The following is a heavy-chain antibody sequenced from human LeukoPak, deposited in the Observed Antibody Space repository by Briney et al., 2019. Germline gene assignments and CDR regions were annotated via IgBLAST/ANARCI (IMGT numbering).Heavy chain of an antibody. CDR2: ISSNGGST. V-gene: IGHV3-64D*06. CDR3: ARELHSSGWSTYYYYYYGMDV. D-gene: IGHD6-19*01. J-gene: IGHJ6*02. Sequence: PGGSLRLSCSASGFTFSSYAMHWVRQAPGKGLEYVSAISSNGGSTYYADSVKGRFTISRDNSKNTLYLQMSSLRAEDTAVYYCARELHSSGWSTYYYYYYGMDVWGQGTTVTVSS. CDR1: GFTFSSYA.